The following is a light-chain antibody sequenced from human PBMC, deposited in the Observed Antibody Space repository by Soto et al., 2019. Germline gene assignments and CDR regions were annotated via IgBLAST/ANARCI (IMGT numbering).Light chain of an antibody. CDR1: TGPVTSGYF. CDR3: LLHSGGLGV. V-gene: IGLV7-43*01. Sequence: QTVVTQEPSLTVSPGGAVTLTCASSTGPVTSGYFPNWFQQKPGRAPRSLLYSTNNKHSWTPARFSGSLLGGKAALTLSDVQPEDEADYYCLLHSGGLGVFGGGTKLTVL. CDR2: STN. J-gene: IGLJ3*02.